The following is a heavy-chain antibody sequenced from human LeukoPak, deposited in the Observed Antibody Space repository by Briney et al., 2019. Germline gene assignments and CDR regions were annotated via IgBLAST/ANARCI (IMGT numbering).Heavy chain of an antibody. J-gene: IGHJ4*02. Sequence: GGSLRLSCAASGFTFDDYDMSWVRQAPGKGLEWVSYISSSGSTIYYADSVKGRFTISRDNAKNSLYLQMNSLRADDTALYYCARETPYSSSWTDFDFWGQGTLVTVSS. CDR1: GFTFDDYD. CDR2: ISSSGSTI. D-gene: IGHD6-13*01. CDR3: ARETPYSSSWTDFDF. V-gene: IGHV3-11*04.